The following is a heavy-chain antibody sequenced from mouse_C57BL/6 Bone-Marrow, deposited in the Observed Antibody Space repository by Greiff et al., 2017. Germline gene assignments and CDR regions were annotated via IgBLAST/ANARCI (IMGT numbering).Heavy chain of an antibody. CDR1: GYTFTSYG. CDR3: AREGYWGPGAY. V-gene: IGHV1-81*01. CDR2: IYPRSGNT. J-gene: IGHJ3*01. D-gene: IGHD3-1*01. Sequence: QVQLKQSGAELARPGASVKLSCKASGYTFTSYGISWVKQRTGQGLEWIGEIYPRSGNTYYNEKFKGKATLTADKSSSTAYMELRSLTSEDSAVYFCAREGYWGPGAYGGQGTLVTVSA.